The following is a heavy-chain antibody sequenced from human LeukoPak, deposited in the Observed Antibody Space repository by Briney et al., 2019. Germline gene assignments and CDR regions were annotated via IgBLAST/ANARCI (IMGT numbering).Heavy chain of an antibody. J-gene: IGHJ4*02. V-gene: IGHV4-59*01. Sequence: LETLSLTCTVSGGSISSYYWSWIRQPPGKGLEWIGYIYYSGSTNYNPSPKSRVTISLDTSKNQFPLKLSSVTAADTAVYYCARDGGYTSGWFDWGQGTLVTVSS. CDR3: ARDGGYTSGWFD. CDR1: GGSISSYY. D-gene: IGHD6-19*01. CDR2: IYYSGST.